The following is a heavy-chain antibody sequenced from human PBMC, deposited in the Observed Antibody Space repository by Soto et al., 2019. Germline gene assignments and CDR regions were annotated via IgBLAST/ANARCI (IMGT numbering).Heavy chain of an antibody. CDR1: GFTFSSYA. D-gene: IGHD6-13*01. CDR3: ARGDSSPPGRYYYYGMDV. J-gene: IGHJ6*02. Sequence: GGSLRLSCAASGFTFSSYAMHWVRQAPGKGLEWVAVISYDGSNKYYADSVKGRFTISRDNSKNTLYLQMNSLRAEDTAVYYCARGDSSPPGRYYYYGMDVWGQGTTVTVSS. V-gene: IGHV3-30-3*01. CDR2: ISYDGSNK.